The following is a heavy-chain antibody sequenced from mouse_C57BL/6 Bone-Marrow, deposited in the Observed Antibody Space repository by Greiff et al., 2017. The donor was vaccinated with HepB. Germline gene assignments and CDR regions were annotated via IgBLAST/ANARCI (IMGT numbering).Heavy chain of an antibody. D-gene: IGHD1-1*01. J-gene: IGHJ2*01. CDR3: ARGGYYGYY. CDR2: IDPSDSET. CDR1: GYTFTSYW. V-gene: IGHV1-52*01. Sequence: QVQLKQPGAELVRPGSSVKLSCKASGYTFTSYWMHWVKQRPIQGLEWIGNIDPSDSETHYNQKFKDKATLTVDKSSSTAYMQLSSLTSEDSAVYYCARGGYYGYYWGKGTTLTVSS.